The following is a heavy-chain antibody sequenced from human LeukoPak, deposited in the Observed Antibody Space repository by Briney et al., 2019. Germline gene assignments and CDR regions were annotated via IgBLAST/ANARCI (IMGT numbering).Heavy chain of an antibody. Sequence: PGGSLRLSCAASGFTFSSYSMNWVRQAPGKGLEWVSGISWNSGTLGYADSVKGRFTISRDNAKNSLYLQMHSLRAEDTALYYCAKGGGPHSDCSGGSCYSRNWFDPWGQGTLVTVSS. CDR3: AKGGGPHSDCSGGSCYSRNWFDP. V-gene: IGHV3-9*01. D-gene: IGHD2-15*01. CDR2: ISWNSGTL. CDR1: GFTFSSYS. J-gene: IGHJ5*02.